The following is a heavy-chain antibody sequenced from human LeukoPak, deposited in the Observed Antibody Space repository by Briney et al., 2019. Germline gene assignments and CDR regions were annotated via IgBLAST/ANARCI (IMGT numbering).Heavy chain of an antibody. CDR2: ISYDGSNK. CDR3: AKGVSRGVDPTGLEY. J-gene: IGHJ4*02. Sequence: PGRSLRLSCAASGFTFSSYGMHWVRQAPGKGLEWVAVISYDGSNKYYADSVKGRFTISRDNSKNTLFLQANSMRPEDTAVYYCAKGVSRGVDPTGLEYWGQGTLVTVSS. D-gene: IGHD1-1*01. V-gene: IGHV3-30*18. CDR1: GFTFSSYG.